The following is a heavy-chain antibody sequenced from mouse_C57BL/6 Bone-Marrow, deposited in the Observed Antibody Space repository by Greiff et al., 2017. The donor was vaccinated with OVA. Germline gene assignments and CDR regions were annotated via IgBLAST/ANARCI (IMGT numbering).Heavy chain of an antibody. V-gene: IGHV1-9*01. CDR3: ARLGFYYGNYVSFAY. CDR1: GYTFTGYW. CDR2: ILPGSGST. J-gene: IGHJ3*01. D-gene: IGHD2-1*01. Sequence: QVQLQQSGAELMKPGASVKLSCKATGYTFTGYWIEWVKQRPGPGLEWIGEILPGSGSTNYNEKFKGKATFTADTASTTAYMQLSSLTTEYSAIYYCARLGFYYGNYVSFAYWGQGTLVTVSA.